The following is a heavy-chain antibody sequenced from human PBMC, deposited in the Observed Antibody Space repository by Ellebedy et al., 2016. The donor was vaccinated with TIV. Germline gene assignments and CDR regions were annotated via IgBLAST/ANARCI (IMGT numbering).Heavy chain of an antibody. D-gene: IGHD3-10*01. J-gene: IGHJ4*02. CDR3: ARDALSYYGSGSEDDY. V-gene: IGHV3-30-3*01. Sequence: GESLKISXAASGFTFSSYAMHWVRQAPGKGLEWVAVISYDGSNKYYADSVKGRFTISRDNSKNTLYLQMNSLRAEDTAVYYCARDALSYYGSGSEDDYWGQGTLVTVSS. CDR1: GFTFSSYA. CDR2: ISYDGSNK.